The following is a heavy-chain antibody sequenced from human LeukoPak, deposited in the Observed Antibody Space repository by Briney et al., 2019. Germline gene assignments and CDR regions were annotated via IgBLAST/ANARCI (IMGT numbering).Heavy chain of an antibody. CDR1: GDSISSYY. Sequence: PSETLSLACTVSGDSISSYYWSWIRQPPGKGLEWIGYIYYIGSTNYNPSLKSRVTISVDTSKNQFSLKLSSVTAADTAVYYCARDYAFDIWGQGTMVTVSS. J-gene: IGHJ3*02. CDR2: IYYIGST. V-gene: IGHV4-59*01. CDR3: ARDYAFDI.